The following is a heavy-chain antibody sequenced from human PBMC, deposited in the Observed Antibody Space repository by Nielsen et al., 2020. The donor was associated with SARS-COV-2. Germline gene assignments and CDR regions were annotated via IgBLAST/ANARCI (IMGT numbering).Heavy chain of an antibody. CDR1: GYTFTSYG. D-gene: IGHD6-6*01. CDR2: ISAYNGNT. Sequence: ASVKDSCKASGYTFTSYGISWVRQAPGQGLEWMGWISAYNGNTNYAQKLQGRVTMTTDTSTSTAYMELRSLRSDDTAVYYCARADKQLVQYYYYYYMDVWGKGTTVTVSS. CDR3: ARADKQLVQYYYYYYMDV. V-gene: IGHV1-18*04. J-gene: IGHJ6*03.